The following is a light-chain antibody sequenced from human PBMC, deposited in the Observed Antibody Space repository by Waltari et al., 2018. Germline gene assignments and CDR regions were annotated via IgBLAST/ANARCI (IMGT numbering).Light chain of an antibody. Sequence: QSVLTQPPSASGTLGQRVTISCSGSSSNIGSNVVSWYQQVPGTAPRLIIHSTHQRPSGVPDRFSGSKSGTSASLAISGLQAADEADYYCSAWDDSLNGHVVFGGGTKVTVL. V-gene: IGLV1-44*01. J-gene: IGLJ2*01. CDR1: SSNIGSNV. CDR3: SAWDDSLNGHVV. CDR2: STH.